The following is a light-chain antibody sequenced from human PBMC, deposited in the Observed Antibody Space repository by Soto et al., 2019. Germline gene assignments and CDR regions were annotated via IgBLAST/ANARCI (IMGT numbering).Light chain of an antibody. J-gene: IGKJ2*01. CDR2: GAS. V-gene: IGKV1-12*01. Sequence: DIQMTQSPSSVSASVGDRVTITCRASQDVGSWLAWYQQKAGRAPKLLIYGASSLQSGVPSRFSGSGSGTDFSLTLSSLQPEDFASYFCQQAYSFPYTIGQGTKLEIK. CDR3: QQAYSFPYT. CDR1: QDVGSW.